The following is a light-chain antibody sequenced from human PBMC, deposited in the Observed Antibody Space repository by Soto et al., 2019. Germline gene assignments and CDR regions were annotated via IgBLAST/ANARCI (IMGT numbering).Light chain of an antibody. CDR1: QNINNQ. CDR3: MQDLQSPPT. CDR2: DAS. J-gene: IGKJ4*01. Sequence: IQMTQSPSSLSASLGDRPTLTCQASQNINNQLNWYQQKPGRAPKLLIYDASNLEAGVPSRFRGSGSGTDFTLKISRVEAEDVGVYYCMQDLQSPPTLGGGTKVDI. V-gene: IGKV1-33*01.